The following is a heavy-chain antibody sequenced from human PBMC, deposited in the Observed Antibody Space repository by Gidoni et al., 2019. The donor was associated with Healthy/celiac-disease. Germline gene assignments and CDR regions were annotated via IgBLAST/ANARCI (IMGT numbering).Heavy chain of an antibody. D-gene: IGHD3-16*01. V-gene: IGHV4-34*01. Sequence: QVQLQQWGAGLLKPSATLSLTCAVYGGSFSGYYWSWIRQPPGKGLEWIGEINHSGSTNYNPSLKSRVTISVDTSKNQFSLKLSSVTAADTAVYYCARSRLRLHRSPIDYWGQGTLVTVSS. CDR1: GGSFSGYY. J-gene: IGHJ4*02. CDR3: ARSRLRLHRSPIDY. CDR2: INHSGST.